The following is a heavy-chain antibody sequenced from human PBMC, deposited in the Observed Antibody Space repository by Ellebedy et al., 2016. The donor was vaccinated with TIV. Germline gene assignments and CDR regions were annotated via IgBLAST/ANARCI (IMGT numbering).Heavy chain of an antibody. CDR2: IKQDGNEK. V-gene: IGHV3-7*01. Sequence: GESLKISCAASGFTFSRFWMSWVRQAPGKGLEWVASIKQDGNEKYYVESVKGRFTVSRDNVRDSLYLQMNSLRAEDTAMYFCARDYLALRYFDWQNNYYFDLWGRGALVTVSS. D-gene: IGHD3-9*01. CDR1: GFTFSRFW. J-gene: IGHJ2*01. CDR3: ARDYLALRYFDWQNNYYFDL.